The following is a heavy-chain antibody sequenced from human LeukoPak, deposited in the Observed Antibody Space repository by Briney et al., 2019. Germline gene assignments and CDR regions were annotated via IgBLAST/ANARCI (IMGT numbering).Heavy chain of an antibody. CDR3: ARARTYYYDSSGFDY. CDR1: GFTVSSNY. V-gene: IGHV3-53*01. CDR2: LYSGGST. J-gene: IGHJ4*02. Sequence: PGGSLRLSCAASGFTVSSNYMSWVRQAPGKGLEWVSVLYSGGSTYYADSVKGRFSISRDNSKNTVYLQMNSLRAEDTAVYYCARARTYYYDSSGFDYWGQGTLVTVSS. D-gene: IGHD3-22*01.